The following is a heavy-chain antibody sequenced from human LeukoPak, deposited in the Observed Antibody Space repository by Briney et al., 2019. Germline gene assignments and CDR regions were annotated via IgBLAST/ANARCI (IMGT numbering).Heavy chain of an antibody. Sequence: GGSLRLSCAASGFTFGDYGMHWVRQAPGKGLEGVSLISWCGDTTYYADSGKGRFTISRNNRKNSLYGEMNSLRAEDTALFCCRKDSRKLSLADLYDFAYWGQATLLTAPS. V-gene: IGHV3-43D*03. J-gene: IGHJ4*02. CDR2: ISWCGDTT. CDR3: RKDSRKLSLADLYDFAY. CDR1: GFTFGDYG. D-gene: IGHD6-6*01.